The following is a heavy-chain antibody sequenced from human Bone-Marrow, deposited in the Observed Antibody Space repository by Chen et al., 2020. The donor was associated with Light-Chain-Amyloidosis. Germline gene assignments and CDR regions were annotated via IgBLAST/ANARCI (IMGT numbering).Heavy chain of an antibody. J-gene: IGHJ4*02. CDR1: GYTFPNYW. V-gene: IGHV5-51*01. CDR2: IYPDDSDT. Sequence: GYTFPNYWIGWVRQMPGKGLEWMGVIYPDDSDTRYSPSFEGQVTISADKSITTAYLQWRSLKASDTAMYYCARRRDGYNFDYWGQGTLVTVSS. CDR3: ARRRDGYNFDY. D-gene: IGHD5-12*01.